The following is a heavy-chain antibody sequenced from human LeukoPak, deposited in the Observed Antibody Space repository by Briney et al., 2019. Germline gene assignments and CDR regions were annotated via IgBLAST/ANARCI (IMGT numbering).Heavy chain of an antibody. V-gene: IGHV1-2*02. CDR2: INPNSGGT. CDR3: ARGSIAAHPNYYYYMDV. J-gene: IGHJ6*03. D-gene: IGHD6-6*01. Sequence: ASVKVSCKASGYTFTGYYMHWVRQAPGQGLEWMGWINPNSGGTNYAQKFQGRVTMTRDTSISTAYMELSRLRSDDTAVHYCARGSIAAHPNYYYYMDVWGKGTTVTVSS. CDR1: GYTFTGYY.